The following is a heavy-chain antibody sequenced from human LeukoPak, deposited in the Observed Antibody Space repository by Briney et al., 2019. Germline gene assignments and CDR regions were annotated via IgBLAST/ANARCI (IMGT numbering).Heavy chain of an antibody. CDR1: GYTFTSYD. CDR3: ATVNLDYFDSGAFDS. CDR2: IDTYNGNT. D-gene: IGHD3-22*01. V-gene: IGHV1-18*01. J-gene: IGHJ4*02. Sequence: ASVKVSCKASGYTFTSYDINWVRQATGQGLEWMGWIDTYNGNTKYAQKFQGRVTMTTDTSTSTAYMELRSLRSDDPAVYYCATVNLDYFDSGAFDSWGQGTLVTVSS.